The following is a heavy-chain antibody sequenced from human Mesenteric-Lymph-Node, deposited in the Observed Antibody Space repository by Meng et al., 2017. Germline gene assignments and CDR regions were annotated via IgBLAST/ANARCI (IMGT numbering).Heavy chain of an antibody. CDR3: ARDIDPSGHYSRFDP. Sequence: EHLVESGGRLFKPGGSLRVSGAVSGVIFTTFGMHWVRQAPGKGLEWVAVIWSHGRDQYYADSVKGRFTISRDTSKNTLFLQMDSLRAEDTAVYYCARDIDPSGHYSRFDPWGQGTLVTVSS. V-gene: IGHV3-33*07. CDR2: IWSHGRDQ. J-gene: IGHJ5*02. D-gene: IGHD3-22*01. CDR1: GVIFTTFG.